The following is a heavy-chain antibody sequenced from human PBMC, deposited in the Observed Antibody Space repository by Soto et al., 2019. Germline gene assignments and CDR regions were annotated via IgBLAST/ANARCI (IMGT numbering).Heavy chain of an antibody. Sequence: GRSLRLSCVASGFTFSSYGMHWVRQAPGKGLEWVAVISYDGSNKYYADSVKGRFTISRDNSKNTLYLQMNSLRAEDTAVYYCAKGRSAARYYGMDVWGQGTTVTVSS. CDR3: AKGRSAARYYGMDV. CDR2: ISYDGSNK. CDR1: GFTFSSYG. J-gene: IGHJ6*02. V-gene: IGHV3-30*18.